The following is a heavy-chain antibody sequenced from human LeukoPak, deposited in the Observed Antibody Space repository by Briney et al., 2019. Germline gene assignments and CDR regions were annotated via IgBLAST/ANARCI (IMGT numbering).Heavy chain of an antibody. V-gene: IGHV4-59*01. CDR3: ARGPHFDH. CDR2: IFSSGST. J-gene: IGHJ4*02. Sequence: PSETLSLTCTVSGASISSDYWTWIRQPPGKGLEWIGYIFSSGSTSYNPSLNSRVTISLDTSRNQFSLKLSSVTAADTAVYYCARGPHFDHWGQGTLVTVSS. CDR1: GASISSDY.